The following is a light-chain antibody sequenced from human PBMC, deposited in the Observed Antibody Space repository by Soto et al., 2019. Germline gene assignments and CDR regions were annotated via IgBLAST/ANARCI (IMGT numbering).Light chain of an antibody. CDR3: QQYNNWPPVT. Sequence: EIVITQSPATLSVSPGERATLSCSASQSVSSNLAWYQQKPGQAPRLLIYGASTRATGIPARFSGSGSGTEFTLTISSLQSEDFAVYYCQQYNNWPPVTFGQGTRLEIK. CDR1: QSVSSN. V-gene: IGKV3-15*01. J-gene: IGKJ5*01. CDR2: GAS.